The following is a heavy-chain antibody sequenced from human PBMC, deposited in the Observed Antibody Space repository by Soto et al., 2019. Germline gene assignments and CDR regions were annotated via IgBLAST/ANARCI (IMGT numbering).Heavy chain of an antibody. V-gene: IGHV3-48*02. Sequence: EVQLVESGGGLVQPGGSLRLSCAASGFTFSSYSMNWVRQAPGKGLEWVSYISSSSSTIYYADSVKGRFTISSGNAKSSLYPPENSLRDEVTAVYYWARDRTTYSYGYWYAFDIWGHGRMVTVSS. J-gene: IGHJ3*02. D-gene: IGHD5-18*01. CDR1: GFTFSSYS. CDR2: ISSSSSTI. CDR3: ARDRTTYSYGYWYAFDI.